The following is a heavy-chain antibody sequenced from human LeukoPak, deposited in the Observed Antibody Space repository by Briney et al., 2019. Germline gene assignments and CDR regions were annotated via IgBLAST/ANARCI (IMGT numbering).Heavy chain of an antibody. J-gene: IGHJ4*02. CDR3: ARMKGYSYSDY. D-gene: IGHD1-26*01. CDR2: TIPFYGAT. CDR1: GGTLNNYA. Sequence: GASVKVSCKASGGTLNNYAVNWVRQAPGQGLEWMGGTIPFYGATNYAAKFQGRVTITADESTGTVYMELSSPRSEDTAVYYCARMKGYSYSDYWGQGTLVTVSS. V-gene: IGHV1-69*13.